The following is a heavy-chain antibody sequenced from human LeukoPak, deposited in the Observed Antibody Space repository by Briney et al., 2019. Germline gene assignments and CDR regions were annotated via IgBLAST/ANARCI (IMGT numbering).Heavy chain of an antibody. D-gene: IGHD6-19*01. CDR1: GYTFTSYG. CDR3: ARDEVAGSPNDAFDI. V-gene: IGHV1-18*01. Sequence: GASVKVSCKASGYTFTSYGISWVRQAPGQGLEWMGWISAYNGNTNYAQKLQGRVTMTTDTSTSTAYMELRSLRSDDTAVYYCARDEVAGSPNDAFDIWGQGTMVTVSS. J-gene: IGHJ3*02. CDR2: ISAYNGNT.